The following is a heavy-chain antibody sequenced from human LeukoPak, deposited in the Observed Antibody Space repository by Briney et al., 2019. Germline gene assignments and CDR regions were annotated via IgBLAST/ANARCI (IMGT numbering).Heavy chain of an antibody. D-gene: IGHD5-18*01. CDR3: AREQVDTAMVTDY. Sequence: SVKVSCKASGGTFSSYAISWVRQAPGQGLEWMERIIPIFGTANYAQKFQGRVTITTDESTSTAYMELSSLRSEDTAVYYCAREQVDTAMVTDYWGQGTLVTVSS. CDR2: IIPIFGTA. V-gene: IGHV1-69*05. CDR1: GGTFSSYA. J-gene: IGHJ4*02.